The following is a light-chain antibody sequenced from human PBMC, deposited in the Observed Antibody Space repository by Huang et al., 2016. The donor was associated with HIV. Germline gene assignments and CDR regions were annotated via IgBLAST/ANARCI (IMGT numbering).Light chain of an antibody. Sequence: IQMTQSPSTLSASVGDRVTITCRASQTISSWLAWYQQKPGKAPRLLIYKATKLESGGPSRFSGSGSGTDFTVSISSLQPDDFATYYCQQYGGSSITFGQGTRLDSK. CDR1: QTISSW. CDR2: KAT. V-gene: IGKV1-5*03. CDR3: QQYGGSSIT. J-gene: IGKJ5*01.